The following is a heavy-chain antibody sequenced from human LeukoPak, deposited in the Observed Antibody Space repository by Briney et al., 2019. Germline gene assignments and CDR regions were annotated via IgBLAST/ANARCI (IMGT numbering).Heavy chain of an antibody. V-gene: IGHV3-23*01. Sequence: GGSLRLSCAASGFTFSSNGMSWVRKAPGKGLEWVPSISGSGDKTYYADSVKGRFTISRDNSKSTMYLQMNSLRAEDTAVYHCAKTNGYYDLWGQGTLVIVSS. D-gene: IGHD3-22*01. CDR3: AKTNGYYDL. CDR1: GFTFSSNG. CDR2: ISGSGDKT. J-gene: IGHJ4*02.